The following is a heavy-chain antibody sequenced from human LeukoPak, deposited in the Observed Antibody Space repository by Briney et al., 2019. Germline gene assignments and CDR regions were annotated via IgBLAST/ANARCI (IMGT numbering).Heavy chain of an antibody. D-gene: IGHD3-22*01. CDR2: INPSGGST. V-gene: IGHV1-46*01. CDR1: GYTFTSYY. Sequence: GASVKVSCKASGYTFTSYYMHWVRQAPGQGLEWMGIINPSGGSTSYAQKFQGRVTMTWDTSTSTVYMELSSLRSEDTAVYYCARDYYDSSGYYRYYYYYYMDVWGKGTTVTISS. CDR3: ARDYYDSSGYYRYYYYYYMDV. J-gene: IGHJ6*03.